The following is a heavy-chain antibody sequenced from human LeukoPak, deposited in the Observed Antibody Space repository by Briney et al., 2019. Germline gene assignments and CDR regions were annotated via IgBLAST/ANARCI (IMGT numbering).Heavy chain of an antibody. Sequence: TGRSLRLSCAASGFTFSSYWMSWVRQAPGKGLEWVANIKQDGSEKYYVDSVKGRFTISRDNAKNSLYLQMNSLRAEDTAVYYCARGHSYYYDSSGYYREFDYWGQGTLVTVSS. V-gene: IGHV3-7*01. CDR2: IKQDGSEK. CDR1: GFTFSSYW. D-gene: IGHD3-22*01. CDR3: ARGHSYYYDSSGYYREFDY. J-gene: IGHJ4*02.